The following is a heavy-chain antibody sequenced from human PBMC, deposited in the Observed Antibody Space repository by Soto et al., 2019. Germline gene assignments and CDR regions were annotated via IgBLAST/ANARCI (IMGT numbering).Heavy chain of an antibody. CDR3: ARGIAARTFDY. J-gene: IGHJ4*02. Sequence: QLQLHESGSGLVKPSQTLSLTCAVSGGSISSGGYSWSWIRQPPGKGLEWIGYIYHSGSTYYNPSLKSRVTISVDRSKNQFSLKLSSVTAADTAVYYCARGIAARTFDYWGQGTLVTVSS. V-gene: IGHV4-30-2*01. CDR1: GGSISSGGYS. D-gene: IGHD6-6*01. CDR2: IYHSGST.